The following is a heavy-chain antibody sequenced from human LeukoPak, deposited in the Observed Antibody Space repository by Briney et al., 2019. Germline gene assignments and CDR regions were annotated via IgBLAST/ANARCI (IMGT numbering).Heavy chain of an antibody. CDR3: AKVLHLFSYGYPPFDY. V-gene: IGHV3-30*02. CDR2: IRFDGSNE. D-gene: IGHD5-18*01. CDR1: GFIFSSYG. Sequence: GGSLRLSCAASGFIFSSYGMQWVRQAPGKGLEWVASIRFDGSNEYYADSVKGRFTISRDNSKNTLYLQMNSLRAEDTAVYYCAKVLHLFSYGYPPFDYWGQGTLVTVPS. J-gene: IGHJ4*02.